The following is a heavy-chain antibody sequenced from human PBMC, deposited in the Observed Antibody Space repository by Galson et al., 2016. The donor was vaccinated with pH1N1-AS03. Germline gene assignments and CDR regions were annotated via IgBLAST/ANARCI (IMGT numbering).Heavy chain of an antibody. CDR2: ISANNGNT. CDR3: ARGYGGGHLLWFGLDG. CDR1: GYTFNKYG. V-gene: IGHV1-18*01. D-gene: IGHD4-23*01. J-gene: IGHJ6*02. Sequence: SVKVSCKASGYTFNKYGIHWVRLAPGQGLEWMGWISANNGNTDYAQKFQGRATLTRDASTNTVYMDLKRLRSDDTAVYYCARGYGGGHLLWFGLDGWGQGTTVIVSS.